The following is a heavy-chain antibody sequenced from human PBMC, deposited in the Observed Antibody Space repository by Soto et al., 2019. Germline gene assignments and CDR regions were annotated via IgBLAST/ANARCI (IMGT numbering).Heavy chain of an antibody. CDR3: ARAVLTYYYDSSGLAFDI. D-gene: IGHD3-22*01. CDR1: GFTFSDYY. Sequence: GSLRLSCAASGFTFSDYYMSWIRQAPGKGLEWVSYISSSGSTIYYADSVKGRFTISRDNAKNSLYLQMNSLRAEDTAVYYCARAVLTYYYDSSGLAFDIWGQGTMVTVSS. CDR2: ISSSGSTI. V-gene: IGHV3-11*01. J-gene: IGHJ3*02.